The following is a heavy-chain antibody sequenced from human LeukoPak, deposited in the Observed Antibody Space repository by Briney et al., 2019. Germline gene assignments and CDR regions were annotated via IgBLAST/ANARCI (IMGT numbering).Heavy chain of an antibody. CDR1: GFTVSSYW. CDR2: INSDGSST. CDR3: ARDNRAYDSRGYYYWLGVEGHDAFDI. D-gene: IGHD3-22*01. V-gene: IGHV3-74*01. J-gene: IGHJ3*02. Sequence: GGSLRLSCAASGFTVSSYWMHWVRQAPGKGLVWVSRINSDGSSTSYADSVKGRFTISRDNAKNTLYLQMNSLRAEDTAVYYCARDNRAYDSRGYYYWLGVEGHDAFDIWGQGTMVTVSS.